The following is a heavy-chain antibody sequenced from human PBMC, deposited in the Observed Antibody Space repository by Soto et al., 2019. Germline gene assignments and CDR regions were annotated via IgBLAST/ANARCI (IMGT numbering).Heavy chain of an antibody. Sequence: GGSLRLSCAASGFTFSDYYMSWIRQAPGKGLEWVSYISSSSSYTNYADSVKGRFTISRDNAKNSLYLQMNSLRAEDTAVYYCASYNPEFRGTDYWGQGTLVTVSS. D-gene: IGHD3-10*01. CDR3: ASYNPEFRGTDY. CDR1: GFTFSDYY. J-gene: IGHJ4*02. CDR2: ISSSSSYT. V-gene: IGHV3-11*06.